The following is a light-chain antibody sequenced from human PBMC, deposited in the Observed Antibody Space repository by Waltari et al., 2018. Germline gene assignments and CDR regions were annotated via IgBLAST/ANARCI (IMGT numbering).Light chain of an antibody. CDR2: GAY. V-gene: IGKV3-15*01. CDR1: QSVFSN. J-gene: IGKJ1*01. Sequence: DIVMTHSPATLSVSPGERATLSCRASQSVFSNLAWYQQKPGQAPRLLIFGAYTRATDIPGRFSGSGSGTEFTLTISSLQSEDAAVYYCLQYNDWPPWTFGQGTTVEIK. CDR3: LQYNDWPPWT.